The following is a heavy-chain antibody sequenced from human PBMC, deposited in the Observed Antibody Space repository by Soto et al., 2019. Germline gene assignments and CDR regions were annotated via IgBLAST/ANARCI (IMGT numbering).Heavy chain of an antibody. Sequence: EVQLVESGGGLVQPGGSLRLSCTASGFKFSNYWMAWVRQAPGKGLEWVANIKQDANEKYYADSVKGRFTISRDNARESLHLQLNRLRDADTAVYYCASDRDEGRKPNDYWGPGTLVTVSA. J-gene: IGHJ4*02. CDR2: IKQDANEK. CDR3: ASDRDEGRKPNDY. CDR1: GFKFSNYW. V-gene: IGHV3-7*01.